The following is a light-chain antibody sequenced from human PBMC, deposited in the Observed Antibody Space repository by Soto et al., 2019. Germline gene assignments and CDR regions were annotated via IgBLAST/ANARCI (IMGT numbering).Light chain of an antibody. CDR1: QSIDTS. CDR2: KAS. V-gene: IGKV1-5*03. CDR3: QHYNAYSRT. J-gene: IGKJ1*01. Sequence: DIQMTQSPSTLSASIGDRVTITCRASQSIDTSLAWYQQKPGKAPKLLIYKASSLQSGVPSRFSGSGSGTEFTLTIRSLQPDDFATYSCQHYNAYSRTFGQGTKVEVK.